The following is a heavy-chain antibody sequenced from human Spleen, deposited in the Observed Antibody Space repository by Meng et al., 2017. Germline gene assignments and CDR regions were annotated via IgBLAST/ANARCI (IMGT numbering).Heavy chain of an antibody. D-gene: IGHD5-18*01. J-gene: IGHJ5*01. Sequence: QVQLQESGPGLVKPSQTLSLTCTVSGGSISSGGYYWSWIRQHPGKGLEWIGTIDYSGTTYSNSSLKSRVTISLDTSRNQFSLKLTSVTAADTAVYYCSRRINTAGGWFDSWGQGTLVTVSS. CDR1: GGSISSGGYY. CDR3: SRRINTAGGWFDS. V-gene: IGHV4-31*03. CDR2: IDYSGTT.